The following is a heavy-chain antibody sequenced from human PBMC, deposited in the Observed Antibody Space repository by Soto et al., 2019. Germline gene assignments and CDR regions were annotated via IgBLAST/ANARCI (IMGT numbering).Heavy chain of an antibody. CDR3: AKGVSSSAWSASDN. CDR1: GFTFSSYA. V-gene: IGHV3-23*01. CDR2: ISDSDNAT. J-gene: IGHJ4*02. D-gene: IGHD6-19*01. Sequence: EVQLLESGGGLVQPGGSLRLSCAASGFTFSSYAMTWVRQAPGKGLELVSVISDSDNATYYADSVKGRFTISRDNSKNTRYLQFNSLRAEDTAVYYCAKGVSSSAWSASDNWGQGTLVTVSS.